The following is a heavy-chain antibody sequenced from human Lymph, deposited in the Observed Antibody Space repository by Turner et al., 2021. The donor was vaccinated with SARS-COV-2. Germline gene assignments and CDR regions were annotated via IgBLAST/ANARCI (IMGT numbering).Heavy chain of an antibody. Sequence: QVQLAESGGGVVQPGRSLRLTCAASGFTFSSYVMHWVRQAPGKGLEWVAVISYDGSNKYYADSVKGRFTISRDYSKNTLYLQMNSLRAEDTAIYYCARGVPEFDSWGQGTLVTVSS. V-gene: IGHV3-30*04. D-gene: IGHD2-2*01. CDR1: GFTFSSYV. J-gene: IGHJ5*01. CDR2: ISYDGSNK. CDR3: ARGVPEFDS.